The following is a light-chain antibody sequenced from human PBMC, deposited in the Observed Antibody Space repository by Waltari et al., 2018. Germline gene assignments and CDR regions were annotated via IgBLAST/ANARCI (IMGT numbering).Light chain of an antibody. Sequence: QSVLTQPPSVSAAPGQKVTLSCYGSSSTLGNYYVSCYHQLPGAAPKLLIYDTNKRPSGIPDRFSASKPGTSATLGITGLQIGDEADYYCATWDNSLSDVVFGGGTKLTVL. V-gene: IGLV1-51*01. CDR2: DTN. CDR3: ATWDNSLSDVV. J-gene: IGLJ2*01. CDR1: SSTLGNYY.